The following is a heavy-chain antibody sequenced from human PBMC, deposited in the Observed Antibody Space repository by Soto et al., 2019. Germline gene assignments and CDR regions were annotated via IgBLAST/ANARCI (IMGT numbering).Heavy chain of an antibody. Sequence: QVQLVQSGAEVKKPGSSVKVSCKASGGTFSSYTISWVRQAPGQGLEWMGRIIPILGIAKYAQKFQGRVTITADKSTRTAYLELSSLRSEDTAVYYCAMEYCSSTSWYRDYWGQGTLVTVSS. CDR1: GGTFSSYT. D-gene: IGHD2-2*02. J-gene: IGHJ4*02. V-gene: IGHV1-69*02. CDR3: AMEYCSSTSWYRDY. CDR2: IIPILGIA.